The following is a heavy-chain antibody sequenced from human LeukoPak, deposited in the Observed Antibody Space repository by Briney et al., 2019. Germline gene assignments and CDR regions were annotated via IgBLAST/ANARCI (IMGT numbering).Heavy chain of an antibody. V-gene: IGHV3-53*01. CDR2: IYSGGST. J-gene: IGHJ4*02. CDR3: ARVAVAGKGAFDY. Sequence: GGSLRLSCAASGFIVCNNYMSWVRQAPGKGLEWVSVIYSGGSTYYADSVKGRFTISRDNSKNTLYLQMNSLRAEDTAVYYCARVAVAGKGAFDYWGQGTLVTVSS. CDR1: GFIVCNNY. D-gene: IGHD6-19*01.